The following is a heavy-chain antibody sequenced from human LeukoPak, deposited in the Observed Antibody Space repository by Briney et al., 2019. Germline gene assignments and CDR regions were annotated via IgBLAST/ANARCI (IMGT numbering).Heavy chain of an antibody. J-gene: IGHJ4*02. D-gene: IGHD5/OR15-5a*01. CDR3: AKASDVYGTRYFDY. CDR2: ISWNSGSI. V-gene: IGHV3-9*03. CDR1: GFTFDDYA. Sequence: GGSLRLSCAASGFTFDDYAMHWVRQAPGKGLEWVSGISWNSGSIGYADSVKGRFTISRDNAKNSLYLQMNSLRAEDMALYYCAKASDVYGTRYFDYWGQGTLVTVSS.